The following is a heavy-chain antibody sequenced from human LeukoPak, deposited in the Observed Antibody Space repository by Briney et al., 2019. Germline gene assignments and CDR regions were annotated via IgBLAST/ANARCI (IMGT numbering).Heavy chain of an antibody. D-gene: IGHD3-9*01. CDR1: GGSFSGYY. Sequence: SETLSLTCAVYGGSFSGYYWSWIRQPPGKGLEWIGEINHSGSTNYNPSLKSRVTISVDTSKNQFSLKLSSVTAADTAVYYCARGELRYFDWFRIDPWGQGTPVTVSS. V-gene: IGHV4-34*01. J-gene: IGHJ5*02. CDR3: ARGELRYFDWFRIDP. CDR2: INHSGST.